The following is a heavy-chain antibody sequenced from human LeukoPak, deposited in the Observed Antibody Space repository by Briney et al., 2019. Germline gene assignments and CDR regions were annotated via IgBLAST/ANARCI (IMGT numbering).Heavy chain of an antibody. J-gene: IGHJ4*02. CDR2: ISAYNGNT. D-gene: IGHD7-27*01. CDR1: GYTFTSYG. Sequence: EASVKVSCKASGYTFTSYGITWVRQAPGQGLEWLGWISAYNGNTHYAQKLQGRVTMTTDTSTSTAYMELRSLRSDDTAVYYCARDPFSTGDFDYWGQGTLVTVSS. CDR3: ARDPFSTGDFDY. V-gene: IGHV1-18*01.